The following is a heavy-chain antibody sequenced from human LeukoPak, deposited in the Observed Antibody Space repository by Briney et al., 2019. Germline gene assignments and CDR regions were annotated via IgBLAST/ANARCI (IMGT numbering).Heavy chain of an antibody. Sequence: GESLTISCKGSGHSFTSYWLGWVSQMTGKGLEWMGKIYPGDSDTRYSPSFQGQVTISADKSISTAYLQWSSLKASDTAMYYCARHTAMAPIYYYFIKDVWGKGTTVTVAS. CDR1: GHSFTSYW. CDR2: IYPGDSDT. J-gene: IGHJ6*03. CDR3: ARHTAMAPIYYYFIKDV. D-gene: IGHD5-18*01. V-gene: IGHV5-51*01.